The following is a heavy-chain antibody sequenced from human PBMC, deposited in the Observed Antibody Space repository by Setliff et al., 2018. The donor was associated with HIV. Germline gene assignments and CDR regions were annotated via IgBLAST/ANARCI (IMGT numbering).Heavy chain of an antibody. CDR2: IYHSGRT. CDR3: ARDQPQDYDSLTGYYTGRYFDY. J-gene: IGHJ4*02. D-gene: IGHD3-9*01. Sequence: PSETLSLTCTVSGGSISSNSYYWGWIRQPPGKGLEWIGSIYHSGRTYYSPSLKSRVTISVDTSKNQFSLKLTSVTAADTAVYYCARDQPQDYDSLTGYYTGRYFDYWGRGTLVNVSS. CDR1: GGSISSNSYY. V-gene: IGHV4-39*07.